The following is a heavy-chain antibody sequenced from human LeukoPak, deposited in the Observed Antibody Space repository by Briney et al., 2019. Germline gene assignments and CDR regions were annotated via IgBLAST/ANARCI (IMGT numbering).Heavy chain of an antibody. CDR2: INPSVGST. Sequence: GASVKVSCKASGYTFTSYYMHWVRQAPGQGLEWMGIINPSVGSTSYAQKFQGRVTMTRDTSTSTVYMELSSLRSEDTAVYYCARDIVVVPAAMVYYYYGMDVWGKGTTVTVSS. J-gene: IGHJ6*04. CDR1: GYTFTSYY. CDR3: ARDIVVVPAAMVYYYYGMDV. D-gene: IGHD2-2*01. V-gene: IGHV1-46*01.